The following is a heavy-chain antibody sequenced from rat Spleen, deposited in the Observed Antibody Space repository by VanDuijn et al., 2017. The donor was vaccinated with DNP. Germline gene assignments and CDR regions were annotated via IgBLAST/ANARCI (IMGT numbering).Heavy chain of an antibody. V-gene: IGHV3-3*01. J-gene: IGHJ3*01. CDR3: ARSGYNTDYYHLGAY. D-gene: IGHD1-6*01. CDR2: INGAGST. CDR1: GYSITSNY. Sequence: EVQLQESGPGLVKPSQSLSLTCSVTGYSITSNYWGWLRKFPENKLEWMGHINGAGSTNYNPSLKSRISITRDTSKNQFFLRVNSVTTEDTATYYCARSGYNTDYYHLGAYWGQGTLVTVSS.